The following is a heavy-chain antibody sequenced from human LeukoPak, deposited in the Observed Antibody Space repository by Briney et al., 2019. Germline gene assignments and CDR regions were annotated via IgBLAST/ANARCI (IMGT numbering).Heavy chain of an antibody. CDR2: IYYSGST. D-gene: IGHD5-18*01. J-gene: IGHJ4*02. Sequence: PSETLSLTCTVSGGSISSYYWSWIRQPPGKGLEWIGYIYYSGSTNYNPSLKSRVTISVDTSKNQFSLKLSSVTAADTAVYYCARVGYSYGLEYWGQGTLVTVSS. V-gene: IGHV4-59*01. CDR3: ARVGYSYGLEY. CDR1: GGSISSYY.